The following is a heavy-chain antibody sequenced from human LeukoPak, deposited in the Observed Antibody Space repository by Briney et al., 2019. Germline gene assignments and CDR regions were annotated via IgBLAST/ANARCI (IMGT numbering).Heavy chain of an antibody. CDR1: GGSISSYY. J-gene: IGHJ4*02. Sequence: PSEALSLTCTVSGGSISSYYWSWLRQPPGKGLEWVGYIYYSGSTNYNPSLKSRVTISVDTSKNQFSLKQSYVHAADTAVYYWARALLARGFYYWGQGTLVPVSS. CDR3: ARALLARGFYY. CDR2: IYYSGST. V-gene: IGHV4-59*01. D-gene: IGHD2-21*01.